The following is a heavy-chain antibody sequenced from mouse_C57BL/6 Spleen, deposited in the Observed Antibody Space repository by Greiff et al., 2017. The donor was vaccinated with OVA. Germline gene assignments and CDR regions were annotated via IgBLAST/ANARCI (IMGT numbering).Heavy chain of an antibody. CDR3: TRDVDYPWYFDV. J-gene: IGHJ1*03. D-gene: IGHD1-1*02. V-gene: IGHV5-9-1*02. CDR2: ISSGGDYI. CDR1: GFTFSSYA. Sequence: EVQLVESGEGLVKPGGSLKLSCAASGFTFSSYAMSWVRQTPEKRLEWVAYISSGGDYIYYADTVKGRFTISRDNARNTLYLQMSSLKSEDTAMYYCTRDVDYPWYFDVWGTGTTVTVSS.